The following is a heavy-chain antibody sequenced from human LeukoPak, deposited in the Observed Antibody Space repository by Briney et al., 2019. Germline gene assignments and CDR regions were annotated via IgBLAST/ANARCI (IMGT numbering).Heavy chain of an antibody. D-gene: IGHD6-13*01. CDR2: INHSGST. J-gene: IGHJ6*02. CDR3: SSSWYEYYYGMDV. Sequence: SETLSLTCAVYGGPFSGYYWSWIRQPPGKGLEWIGEINHSGSTNYNPSLKSRVTISVDTPKNQFSLKLSSVTAADTAVYYCSSSWYEYYYGMDVWGQGTTVTVSS. V-gene: IGHV4-34*01. CDR1: GGPFSGYY.